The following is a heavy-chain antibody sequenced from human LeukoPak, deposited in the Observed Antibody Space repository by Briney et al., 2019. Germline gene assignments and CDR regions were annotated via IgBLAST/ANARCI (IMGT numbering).Heavy chain of an antibody. J-gene: IGHJ4*02. CDR1: GGSFSGYY. CDR2: INHSGST. CDR3: ARGYGSGWYGGDY. V-gene: IGHV4-34*01. D-gene: IGHD6-19*01. Sequence: SETLSLTCAVYGGSFSGYYWSWIRQPPGKGLEWIREINHSGSTNYNPSLKSRVTISVDTSKNQFSLKLSSVTAADTAVYYCARGYGSGWYGGDYWGQGTLVTVSS.